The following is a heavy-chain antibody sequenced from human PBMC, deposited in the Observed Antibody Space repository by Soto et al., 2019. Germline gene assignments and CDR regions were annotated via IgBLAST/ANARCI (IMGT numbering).Heavy chain of an antibody. V-gene: IGHV4-59*01. J-gene: IGHJ3*01. CDR3: ARDRGDSYGPRAFDV. CDR2: IFHSGTT. Sequence: PSETLSLTCTVSGASISSSYWSWIRQPPGKGLEWIGYIFHSGTTNYNPSLKSRVTISVDTSKSQFSLKLSSVTAADTAVYYCARDRGDSYGPRAFDVWGQGAMVTVSS. D-gene: IGHD5-18*01. CDR1: GASISSSY.